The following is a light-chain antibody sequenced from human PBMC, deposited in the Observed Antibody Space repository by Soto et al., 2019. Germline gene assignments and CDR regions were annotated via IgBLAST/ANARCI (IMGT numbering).Light chain of an antibody. CDR3: QQYSNSPPWT. V-gene: IGKV3-20*01. CDR2: STS. Sequence: EIVLTQSPDTLSLSPGERATLSCRASQGVTSNSLAWYQQKPGQAPRLLLYSTSTRATGIPDRFSGSGSGTDFTLTISRLEPEDFAVYYCQQYSNSPPWTFGQGTKVEIK. CDR1: QGVTSNS. J-gene: IGKJ1*01.